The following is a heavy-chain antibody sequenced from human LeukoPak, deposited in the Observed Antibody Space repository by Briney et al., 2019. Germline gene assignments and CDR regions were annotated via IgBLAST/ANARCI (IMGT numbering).Heavy chain of an antibody. J-gene: IGHJ4*02. Sequence: GASVKVSCKASGYTFTGYYIHWVRQAPGQGLEWMGWINPSNVATVSAQKFQGRVTMTRDTSISTAYKELSRLTSDDTAVYYCARDYCGGDCYFDYWGQGTLVTVSS. V-gene: IGHV1-2*02. CDR1: GYTFTGYY. D-gene: IGHD2-21*02. CDR3: ARDYCGGDCYFDY. CDR2: INPSNVAT.